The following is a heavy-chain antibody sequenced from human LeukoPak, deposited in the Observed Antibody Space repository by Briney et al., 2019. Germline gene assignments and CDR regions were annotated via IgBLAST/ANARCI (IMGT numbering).Heavy chain of an antibody. D-gene: IGHD6-19*01. CDR1: GFTFSSYG. CDR2: ISASGGT. J-gene: IGHJ3*02. CDR3: AKGRIAVAAPDAFDI. V-gene: IGHV3-23*01. Sequence: GGTLRLSCAASGFTFSSYGMNWVRQAPGKGLKWVSGISASGGTYYADSVKGRFTISRDNAKNSLYLQMNSLRAEDMALYYCAKGRIAVAAPDAFDIWGQGTMVTVSS.